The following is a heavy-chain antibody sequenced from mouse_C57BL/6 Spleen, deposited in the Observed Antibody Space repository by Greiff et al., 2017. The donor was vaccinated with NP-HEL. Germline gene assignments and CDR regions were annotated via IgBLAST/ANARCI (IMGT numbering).Heavy chain of an antibody. CDR3: ARDYSNFFAY. CDR1: GYTFTSYW. CDR2: IDPSDSYT. J-gene: IGHJ3*01. D-gene: IGHD2-5*01. V-gene: IGHV1-69*01. Sequence: VQLQQPGAELVMPGASVKLSCKASGYTFTSYWMHWVKQRPGQGLEWIGEIDPSDSYTNYNQKFKGKSTLTVDKSSSTAYMQLSSLTSEDSAVYYCARDYSNFFAYWGQGTLVTVSA.